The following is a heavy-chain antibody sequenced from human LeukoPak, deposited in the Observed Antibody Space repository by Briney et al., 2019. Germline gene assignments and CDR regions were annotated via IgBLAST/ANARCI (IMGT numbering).Heavy chain of an antibody. J-gene: IGHJ4*02. V-gene: IGHV3-33*01. CDR1: GFTFSSYG. D-gene: IGHD6-19*01. Sequence: GGSLRLSCAASGFTFSSYGMHWVRQAPGKGLEWVAVIWCDGSNKYYADSVKGRFTISRDNSKNTLYLQMNSLRAEDTAVYYCATDSSGWYYFDYWGQGTLVTVSS. CDR3: ATDSSGWYYFDY. CDR2: IWCDGSNK.